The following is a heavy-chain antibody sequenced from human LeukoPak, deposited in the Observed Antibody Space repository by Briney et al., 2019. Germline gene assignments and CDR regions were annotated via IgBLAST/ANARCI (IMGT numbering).Heavy chain of an antibody. CDR2: MYYSGST. J-gene: IGHJ6*03. CDR3: ARQDYGDYYYYYLDV. D-gene: IGHD4/OR15-4a*01. V-gene: IGHV4-59*08. Sequence: PSETLSLTCSVSGGSISSSYWSWIRQAPGKGLEWIGQMYYSGSTNYNPSLKSRVTMSVDTSKNQFSLKLTSVTAADTAVYFCARQDYGDYYYYYLDVWGKGTTVTISS. CDR1: GGSISSSY.